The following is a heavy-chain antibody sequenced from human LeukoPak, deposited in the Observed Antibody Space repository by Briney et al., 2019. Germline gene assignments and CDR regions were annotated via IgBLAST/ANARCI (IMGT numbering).Heavy chain of an antibody. Sequence: SETLSLTCTVSGGSISSYYWSWIRQPPGKGLEWIGYIYYSGSTNYNPSLKSRVTISVDTSKNQFSLKLSSVTAADTAVYYCASFLSGIKIDYWGQGTLVTVSS. CDR3: ASFLSGIKIDY. CDR2: IYYSGST. D-gene: IGHD3-16*01. CDR1: GGSISSYY. V-gene: IGHV4-59*08. J-gene: IGHJ4*02.